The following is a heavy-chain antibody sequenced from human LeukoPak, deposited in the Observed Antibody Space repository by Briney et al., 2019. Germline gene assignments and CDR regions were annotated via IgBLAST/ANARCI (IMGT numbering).Heavy chain of an antibody. CDR2: IFYSGSS. D-gene: IGHD3-22*01. CDR1: GGSFSGYY. V-gene: IGHV4-34*12. CDR3: AKSNGYGLIDI. J-gene: IGHJ3*02. Sequence: SETLSLTCAVYGGSFSGYYWGWVRQPPGKALEWIGNIFYSGSSYYSPSLKSRVTISLDTSRNQFSLKLNSVTAADTAVYYCAKSNGYGLIDIWGQGTMVTVSS.